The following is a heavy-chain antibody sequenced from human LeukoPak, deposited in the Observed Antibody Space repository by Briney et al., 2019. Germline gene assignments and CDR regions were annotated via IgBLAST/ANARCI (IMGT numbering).Heavy chain of an antibody. Sequence: SETLSLTCTVSGDSINSARNYWGWIRQSPGKGLEWLASIYSGGNTQSDPSLKSRISISIDTSKNQFSLKLSSVTAADTAVYYCATRVVRFLEWSGSHFDYWGQGTLVTVSS. J-gene: IGHJ4*02. V-gene: IGHV4-39*01. CDR2: IYSGGNT. CDR3: ATRVVRFLEWSGSHFDY. D-gene: IGHD3-3*01. CDR1: GDSINSARNY.